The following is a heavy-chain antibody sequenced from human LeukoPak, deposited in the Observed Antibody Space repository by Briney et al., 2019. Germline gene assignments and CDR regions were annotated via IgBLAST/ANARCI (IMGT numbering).Heavy chain of an antibody. CDR1: GYTFTGYY. J-gene: IGHJ5*02. Sequence: GASVTVSCKASGYTFTGYYLHWVRQAPGQRLEWMGWIYPKTGGTSYAQKFQGRVTMTRDTSISTAYMELIGLRSDDTAVYYCAGPWDQVGFDPWGQGTLGSVSS. V-gene: IGHV1-2*02. CDR2: IYPKTGGT. CDR3: AGPWDQVGFDP. D-gene: IGHD1-26*01.